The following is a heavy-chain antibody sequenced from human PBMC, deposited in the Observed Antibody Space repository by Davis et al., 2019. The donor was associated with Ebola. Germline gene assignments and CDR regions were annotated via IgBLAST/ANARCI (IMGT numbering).Heavy chain of an antibody. D-gene: IGHD2-21*01. CDR1: GFTFSNYN. V-gene: IGHV3-48*01. J-gene: IGHJ4*02. Sequence: PGGSLRLSCAVSGFTFSNYNMNWVRQAPGKGLEWVSHISSSSATIYYADSVKGRFTISRDNAKNSLYLQMNSLRVEDTGVYYCARDLPVVPFDTWGQGTLVTVSS. CDR3: ARDLPVVPFDT. CDR2: ISSSSATI.